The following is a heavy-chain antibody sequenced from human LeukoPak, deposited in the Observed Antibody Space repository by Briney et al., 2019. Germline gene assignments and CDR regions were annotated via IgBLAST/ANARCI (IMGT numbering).Heavy chain of an antibody. Sequence: GGSLRLSRAASGFTFSSYWMHWVRQTPGKGLLWVSRINSDGGSTSYADSVKGGFTISRDNAKNTLYLQMNSLRAEDTAVYYCARGAVLRYFDPYGMDVWGKGTTVTVSS. CDR1: GFTFSSYW. D-gene: IGHD3-9*01. V-gene: IGHV3-74*01. CDR2: INSDGGST. J-gene: IGHJ6*04. CDR3: ARGAVLRYFDPYGMDV.